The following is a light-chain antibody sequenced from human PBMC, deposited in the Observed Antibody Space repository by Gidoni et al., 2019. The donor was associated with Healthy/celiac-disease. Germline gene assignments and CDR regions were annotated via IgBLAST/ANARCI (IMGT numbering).Light chain of an antibody. CDR1: SSDVGGYNY. J-gene: IGLJ2*01. CDR2: DVS. CDR3: SSYKRSSTVV. Sequence: QSALTQPASVSGSPGPSITISCTGTSSDVGGYNYVSWYQQHPGKAPKLMIYDVSNRPSGVSNRFSGSKSGNTASLTISGLQAEDEADYYCSSYKRSSTVVFGGGTKLTVL. V-gene: IGLV2-14*01.